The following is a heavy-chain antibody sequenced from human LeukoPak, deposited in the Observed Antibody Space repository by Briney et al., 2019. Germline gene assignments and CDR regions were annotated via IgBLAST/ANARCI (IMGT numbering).Heavy chain of an antibody. CDR1: GFTFSSYG. V-gene: IGHV3-30*03. CDR2: ISYDGNNK. CDR3: ARCSGGSCYNTNYYGMDV. Sequence: GRSLRLSCAASGFTFSSYGMHWVRQAPGKGLEWVAVISYDGNNKYYADPVKGRFTISRDNSKNTLYLQMNSLRAEDTAVYYCARCSGGSCYNTNYYGMDVWGQGTTVTVSS. D-gene: IGHD2-15*01. J-gene: IGHJ6*02.